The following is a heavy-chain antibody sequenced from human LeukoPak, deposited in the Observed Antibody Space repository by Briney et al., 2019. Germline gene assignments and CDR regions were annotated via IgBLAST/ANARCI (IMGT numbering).Heavy chain of an antibody. Sequence: PGGSLRLSCAASGFAFSSYAMHWVRQAPGKGLEWVAVISYDGSNKYYADSVKGRFTISRDNSKNTLYLQMNSLRAEDTAVYYCARDLASITIFGVVPYGMDVWGQGTTVTVSS. CDR3: ARDLASITIFGVVPYGMDV. J-gene: IGHJ6*02. CDR1: GFAFSSYA. D-gene: IGHD3-3*01. V-gene: IGHV3-30-3*01. CDR2: ISYDGSNK.